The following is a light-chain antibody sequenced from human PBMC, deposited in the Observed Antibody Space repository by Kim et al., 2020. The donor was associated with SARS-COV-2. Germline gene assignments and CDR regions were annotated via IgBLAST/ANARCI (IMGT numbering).Light chain of an antibody. Sequence: SVGDSVTITCRASQSISSYLNWYQQKPGKAPKLLIYAASSLQSGVSSRFSGSGSGTDFTLTISSLQPEDFASYYCQQSYSTPPRTFGQGTKVDIK. CDR3: QQSYSTPPRT. V-gene: IGKV1-39*01. CDR1: QSISSY. CDR2: AAS. J-gene: IGKJ1*01.